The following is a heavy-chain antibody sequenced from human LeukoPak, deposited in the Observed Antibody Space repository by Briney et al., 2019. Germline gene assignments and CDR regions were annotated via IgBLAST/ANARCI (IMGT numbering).Heavy chain of an antibody. CDR2: ISYSGST. V-gene: IGHV4-59*08. D-gene: IGHD3-22*01. CDR3: ATTSYDVSGPYFDY. Sequence: SETLSLTCTVSGGSISSYYWSWIRQPPGKGLEWIGHISYSGSTNYNPSLKSRVTISVDTSKDQFSLKLSSVTAADTAVYYCATTSYDVSGPYFDYWGQGALVTVSS. J-gene: IGHJ4*02. CDR1: GGSISSYY.